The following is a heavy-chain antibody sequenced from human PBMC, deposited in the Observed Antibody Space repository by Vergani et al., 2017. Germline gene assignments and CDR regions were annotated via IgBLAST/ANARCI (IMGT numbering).Heavy chain of an antibody. J-gene: IGHJ6*02. CDR2: ISYDGSNK. V-gene: IGHV3-30*14. CDR3: ARDRGYCSGGSCYPLQYYGMDV. CDR1: GFTFSSYA. Sequence: QVQLVESGGGVVQPGRSLRLSCAASGFTFSSYAMHWVRQAPGKGLEWVAVISYDGSNKYYADSVKGRFTISRDNSKNTLYLQMNSLRAEDTAVYYCARDRGYCSGGSCYPLQYYGMDVWGQGTTVTVSS. D-gene: IGHD2-15*01.